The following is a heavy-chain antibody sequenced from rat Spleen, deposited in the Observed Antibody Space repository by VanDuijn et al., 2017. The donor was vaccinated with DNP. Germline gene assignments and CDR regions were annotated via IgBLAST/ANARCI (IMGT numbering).Heavy chain of an antibody. D-gene: IGHD1-1*01. CDR2: IIYDGSGA. CDR1: GLTFSDYS. Sequence: EVQLVESGGGLVQPGRSLKLSCAASGLTFSDYSMAWVRQAPKKGLEWVATIIYDGSGAYYGDSVKGRFTISRDNAKSTLYLQMDSLRCEDTATYYWARRIYYSGEERAMDAWGQGTSVTVSS. J-gene: IGHJ4*01. V-gene: IGHV5-7*01. CDR3: ARRIYYSGEERAMDA.